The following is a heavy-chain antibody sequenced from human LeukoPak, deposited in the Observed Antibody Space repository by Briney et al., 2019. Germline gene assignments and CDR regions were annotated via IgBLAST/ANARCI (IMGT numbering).Heavy chain of an antibody. D-gene: IGHD4-23*01. CDR3: SGSFLGPDLTVVTPADY. J-gene: IGHJ4*02. V-gene: IGHV3-7*01. CDR1: SGYW. Sequence: PGGSLRLSCAAFSGYWMTWVRQAPGKGLEWVANIKQDGSEKYYVDSVKGRFTISRDNAKNSLFLQMNSLRAEDTAVYYCSGSFLGPDLTVVTPADYWGQGTLVTVSS. CDR2: IKQDGSEK.